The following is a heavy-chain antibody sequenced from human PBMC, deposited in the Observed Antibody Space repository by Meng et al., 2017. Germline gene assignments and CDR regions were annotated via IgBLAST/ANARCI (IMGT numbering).Heavy chain of an antibody. CDR2: ISGDGSIT. CDR1: GFTFNNYW. CDR3: LDEAPRSDY. V-gene: IGHV3-74*01. D-gene: IGHD1-1*01. J-gene: IGHJ4*02. Sequence: EVHVWESGGGLVQPGGSLGLCCAASGFTFNNYWMHWVLQVPGKGLVWVSRISGDGSITNYADSVKGRFTISRDNAKNTLYLQMNSLRPEDTAVYYCLDEAPRSDYWGQGSLVTVSS.